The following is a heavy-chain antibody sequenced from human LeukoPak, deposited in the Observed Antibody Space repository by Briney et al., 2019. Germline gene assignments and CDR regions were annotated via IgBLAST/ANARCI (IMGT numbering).Heavy chain of an antibody. Sequence: PSETLSLTCTVSGGSISSYYWSWIRQPPGKGLEWIGYIYYSGSTNYNPSLKSRVTISVDTSKNQFSLKLSSVTAADTAVYYCARSRDTYSSGWYGAFDIWGQGTMVTVSS. CDR3: ARSRDTYSSGWYGAFDI. CDR1: GGSISSYY. J-gene: IGHJ3*02. CDR2: IYYSGST. V-gene: IGHV4-59*01. D-gene: IGHD6-19*01.